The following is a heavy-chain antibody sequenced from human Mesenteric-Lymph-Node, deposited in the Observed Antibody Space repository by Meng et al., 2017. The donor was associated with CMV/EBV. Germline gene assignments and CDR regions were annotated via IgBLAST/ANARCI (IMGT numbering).Heavy chain of an antibody. CDR2: IRSTGNTI. D-gene: IGHD3-22*01. V-gene: IGHV3-11*01. Sequence: GGSLRLSCAASGFTFSAYYMSWIRQAPGKGLEWVSYIRSTGNTIYYADSVKGRFTISRDNAKNSLYLQMNSLRAEDTAVYYCARAAYYDSSGYYHRSSHYFDYWGQGTLVTVSS. CDR1: GFTFSAYY. CDR3: ARAAYYDSSGYYHRSSHYFDY. J-gene: IGHJ4*02.